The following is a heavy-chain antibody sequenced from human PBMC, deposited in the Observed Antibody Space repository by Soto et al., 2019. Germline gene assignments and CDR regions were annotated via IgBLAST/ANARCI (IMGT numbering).Heavy chain of an antibody. V-gene: IGHV4-59*01. CDR3: ARGHGYSGYDGSPFDY. J-gene: IGHJ4*02. D-gene: IGHD5-12*01. CDR1: GGSISTYY. CDR2: IYYSGST. Sequence: QVQLQESGPGLVKPSETLSLTCTVSGGSISTYYWSWIRQPPGKGLEWIGYIYYSGSTNYNPSLKSRVTISIDTSKHQFSLKLSSVTAADTAVYYCARGHGYSGYDGSPFDYWGQGTLVTVSS.